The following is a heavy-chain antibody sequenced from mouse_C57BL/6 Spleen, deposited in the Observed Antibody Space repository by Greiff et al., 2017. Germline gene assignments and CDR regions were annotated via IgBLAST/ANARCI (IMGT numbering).Heavy chain of an antibody. V-gene: IGHV1-80*01. CDR3: ARKGDNYGSYAMDY. J-gene: IGHJ4*01. CDR2: IYPGDGDT. Sequence: VQLQQSGAELVKPGASVKISCKASGYAFSSYWMNWVKQRPGKGLEWIGQIYPGDGDTNYNGKFKGKATLTADKSSSTAYMQLSSLTSEDSAVYFCARKGDNYGSYAMDYWGQGTSVTVSS. CDR1: GYAFSSYW. D-gene: IGHD1-2*01.